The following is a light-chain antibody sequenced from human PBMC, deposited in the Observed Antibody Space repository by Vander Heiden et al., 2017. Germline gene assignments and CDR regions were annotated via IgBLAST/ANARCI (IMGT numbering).Light chain of an antibody. J-gene: IGLJ3*02. CDR3: SSYTSSNTLVV. CDR2: DVS. Sequence: QSALTQPASVSASPGQSITISCTGTRSDVGGYNYVSWYPQPPCKAPKLMIYDVSNPASGCSNRGADSKYGDTASLSIAELEDEDEADYYCSSYTSSNTLVVFGGGTKLTGL. V-gene: IGLV2-14*03. CDR1: RSDVGGYNY.